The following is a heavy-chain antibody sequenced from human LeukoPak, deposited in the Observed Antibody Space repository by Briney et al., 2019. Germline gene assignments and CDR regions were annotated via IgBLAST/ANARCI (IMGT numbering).Heavy chain of an antibody. Sequence: SETLSLTCTVSGGSISSYYWSWIRQPPGKGLEWIGYIYYSGSTNYNPSLKSRVTISVDTSKNQFSLKLSSVTAADTAVYYCARAPYYYDSPPSWCDPWGQGTLVTVSS. J-gene: IGHJ5*02. CDR1: GGSISSYY. V-gene: IGHV4-59*01. CDR2: IYYSGST. CDR3: ARAPYYYDSPPSWCDP. D-gene: IGHD3-22*01.